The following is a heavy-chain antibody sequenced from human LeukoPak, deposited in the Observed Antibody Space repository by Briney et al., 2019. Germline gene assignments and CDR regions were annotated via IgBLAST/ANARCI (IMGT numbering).Heavy chain of an antibody. CDR3: ARDYGSGSYYTHYYYYYGMDV. CDR2: IIPILGIA. CDR1: GGTFSSYA. D-gene: IGHD3-10*01. V-gene: IGHV1-69*04. J-gene: IGHJ6*02. Sequence: VASVKVSCKASGGTFSSYAISWVRQAPGQGLEWMGRIIPILGIANYAQKFQGRVTITADKSTSTAYMELSSLRSGDTAVYYCARDYGSGSYYTHYYYYYGMDVWGQGTTVTVSS.